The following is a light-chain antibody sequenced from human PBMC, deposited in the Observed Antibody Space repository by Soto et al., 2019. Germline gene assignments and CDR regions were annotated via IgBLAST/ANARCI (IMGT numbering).Light chain of an antibody. CDR2: GAS. CDR1: QSVSSN. J-gene: IGKJ1*01. Sequence: EIVMTQSPATLSVSPGERATLSCRASQSVSSNLAWYQQKPGQAPRLLIYGASTRATGIPARISGSGSGKDFSPTISRLQSEDFAVYYCQHYNNWPRTFGQGTKVEIK. CDR3: QHYNNWPRT. V-gene: IGKV3-15*01.